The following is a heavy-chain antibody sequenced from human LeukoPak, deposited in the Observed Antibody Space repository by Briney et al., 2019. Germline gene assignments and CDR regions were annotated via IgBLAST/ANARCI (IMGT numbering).Heavy chain of an antibody. Sequence: GASVKVSCKASGCTFSSYAISWVRPAPGQGLEWMGGIIPIFGTANYAQKFQGRVTITTDESTSTAYMELSSQRSEDTAVYYCARGDFSSSDYYYYYYMDVWGKGTTVTVSS. CDR3: ARGDFSSSDYYYYYYMDV. J-gene: IGHJ6*03. CDR2: IIPIFGTA. V-gene: IGHV1-69*05. CDR1: GCTFSSYA. D-gene: IGHD6-6*01.